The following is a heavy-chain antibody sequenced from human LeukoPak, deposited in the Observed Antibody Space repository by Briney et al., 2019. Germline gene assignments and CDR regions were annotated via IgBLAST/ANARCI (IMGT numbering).Heavy chain of an antibody. D-gene: IGHD2-15*01. Sequence: SETLSLTCTVSGYSISSGYYWGWIRQPPGKGLEWIGNIHHSGSTYYKPSLRSRVIISVDTPKNQFSLRLSSVTAADTAVYYCARFFSAATWGYNWFDPWGQGTLVTVSS. CDR1: GYSISSGYY. J-gene: IGHJ5*02. CDR2: IHHSGST. V-gene: IGHV4-38-2*02. CDR3: ARFFSAATWGYNWFDP.